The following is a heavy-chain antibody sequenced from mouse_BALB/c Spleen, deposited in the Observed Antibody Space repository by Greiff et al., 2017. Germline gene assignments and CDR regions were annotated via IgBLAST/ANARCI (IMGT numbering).Heavy chain of an antibody. CDR1: GFNIKDTY. V-gene: IGHV14-3*02. Sequence: VQLKQSGAELVKPGASVKLSCTASGFNIKDTYMHWVKQRPEQGLEWIGRIDPANGNTKYDPKFQGKATITADTSSNTAYLQLSSLTSEDTAVYYCARDDYYGSSYNFDDWGQGTTLTVSS. CDR3: ARDDYYGSSYNFDD. J-gene: IGHJ2*01. CDR2: IDPANGNT. D-gene: IGHD1-1*01.